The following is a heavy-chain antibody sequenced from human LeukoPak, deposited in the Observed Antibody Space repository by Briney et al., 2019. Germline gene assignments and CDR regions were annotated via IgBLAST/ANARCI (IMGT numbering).Heavy chain of an antibody. D-gene: IGHD5-18*01. V-gene: IGHV3-21*06. J-gene: IGHJ4*01. CDR1: GFTFSSYS. CDR3: ARNTPTYSTPEN. CDR2: ISSSSSYI. Sequence: PGGSLRLSCAASGFTFSSYSMNWVRQAPGKGLEWVSSISSSSSYIYYAASVKGRFTISRDNAKNSLYLHMNSLRAEDTAMYYCARNTPTYSTPENWGHGTLVTVSS.